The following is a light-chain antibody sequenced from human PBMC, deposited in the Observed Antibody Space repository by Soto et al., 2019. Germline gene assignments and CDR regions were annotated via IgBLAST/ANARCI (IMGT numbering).Light chain of an antibody. Sequence: QSALAQPASVSGSPGQSITISCSGTSSDIGYYNYVSWYQQHPGKAPKLVLYEVSNRPSGISNRFSGSKSGNTASLTISGLQAEDEGDYYCSSYRRNRDVVFGGGTKVTVL. CDR3: SSYRRNRDVV. CDR1: SSDIGYYNY. J-gene: IGLJ3*02. V-gene: IGLV2-14*01. CDR2: EVS.